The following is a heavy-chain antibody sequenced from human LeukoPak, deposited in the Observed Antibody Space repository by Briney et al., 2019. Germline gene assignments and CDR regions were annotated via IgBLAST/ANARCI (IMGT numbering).Heavy chain of an antibody. CDR3: ARGYSTTWDDVGYIDY. CDR2: INYSGST. Sequence: PSQRLSLTCTVSGGSISSYYWSWIRQPPGEGPEWIGYINYSGSTNYNPSLKSRVTISIDTSKNQFSLKLSSVTAADTAIYYCARGYSTTWDDVGYIDYWGQGSLVTVPS. CDR1: GGSISSYY. J-gene: IGHJ4*02. V-gene: IGHV4-59*01. D-gene: IGHD2/OR15-2a*01.